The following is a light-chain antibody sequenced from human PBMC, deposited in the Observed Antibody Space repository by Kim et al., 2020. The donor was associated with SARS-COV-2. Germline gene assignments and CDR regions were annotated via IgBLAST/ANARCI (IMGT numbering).Light chain of an antibody. Sequence: ALGQTVKITFHVDSPKASYATWYQHKTGQAPVLVLYCKDNRPSGIPHPFSVSRSSNTGSFTITGAQAGDEAFYFCRSLDTTYSHVVFGGGTQLTVL. CDR1: SPKASY. V-gene: IGLV3-19*01. J-gene: IGLJ3*02. CDR3: RSLDTTYSHVV. CDR2: CKD.